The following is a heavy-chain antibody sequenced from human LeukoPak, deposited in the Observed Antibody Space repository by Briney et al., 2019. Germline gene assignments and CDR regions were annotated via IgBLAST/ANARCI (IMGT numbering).Heavy chain of an antibody. J-gene: IGHJ5*02. CDR3: ATDGAGFDT. V-gene: IGHV3-23*01. CDR2: ISGSGSST. Sequence: GGSLRLSCAASGFTFSSYAMSWVRQAPGKGLEWVSAISGSGSSTYYADSVKGRFTISRDNAKKSLYLEMNNLRAEDTAVYYCATDGAGFDTWGQGVLVTVSS. CDR1: GFTFSSYA.